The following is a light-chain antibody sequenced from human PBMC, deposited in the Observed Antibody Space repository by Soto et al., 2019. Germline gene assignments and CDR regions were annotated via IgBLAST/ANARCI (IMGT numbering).Light chain of an antibody. V-gene: IGLV1-44*01. CDR2: SNN. CDR3: PAWDDSLNGYV. Sequence: SVLTQPPSPSGTPGQRVTICCSGSSSHIGSNTVNWYQQLPGTAPKLLIYSNNQRPSGVPDRFSGSKYGTSASLAISGLQSDDEADYYCPAWDDSLNGYVFGTGTKVTVL. CDR1: SSHIGSNT. J-gene: IGLJ1*01.